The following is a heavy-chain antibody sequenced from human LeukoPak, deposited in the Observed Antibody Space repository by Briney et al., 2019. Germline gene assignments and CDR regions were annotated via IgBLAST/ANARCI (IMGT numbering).Heavy chain of an antibody. D-gene: IGHD5-12*01. V-gene: IGHV1-18*01. CDR3: ARVALRDLVDTVKWFDP. CDR2: ISAYNDNT. J-gene: IGHJ5*02. CDR1: GYTFTSCG. Sequence: ASVKVSCKASGYTFTSCGISWVRQAPGQGLEWMGWISAYNDNTNYAQKFQGRVTMTTDTSTSTAYMELRSLRSEDTAVYYCARVALRDLVDTVKWFDPWGQGTLVTVSS.